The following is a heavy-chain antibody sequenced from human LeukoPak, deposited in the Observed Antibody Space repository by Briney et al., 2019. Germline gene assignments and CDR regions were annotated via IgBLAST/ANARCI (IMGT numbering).Heavy chain of an antibody. V-gene: IGHV3-48*01. Sequence: GGSLRLSCAASGFTFSNHSMNWVRQAPGKGLEWISYISSSGSARYYAGSVKGRFTISRDDASNSLYLQMNSLRAEDTAIYYCARMSGSRLPGYWGQGALVTVSS. CDR1: GFTFSNHS. CDR2: ISSSGSAR. CDR3: ARMSGSRLPGY. D-gene: IGHD3-3*01. J-gene: IGHJ4*02.